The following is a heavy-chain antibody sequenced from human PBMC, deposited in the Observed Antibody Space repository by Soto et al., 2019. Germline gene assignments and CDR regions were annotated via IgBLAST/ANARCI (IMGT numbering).Heavy chain of an antibody. V-gene: IGHV2-5*02. J-gene: IGHJ4*02. CDR2: IYWDGDK. CDR3: ARESRRFFDC. Sequence: QITLKESGPTLVKPTQTLTLTCTFSGFSLSTTGVGVGWIRQPPGKALEWLAIIYWDGDKRYSPSLKSRLTITKDTSNNQVVLTMTNMDPVDTATYYCARESRRFFDCWGQGTLVTVSS. D-gene: IGHD2-2*01. CDR1: GFSLSTTGVG.